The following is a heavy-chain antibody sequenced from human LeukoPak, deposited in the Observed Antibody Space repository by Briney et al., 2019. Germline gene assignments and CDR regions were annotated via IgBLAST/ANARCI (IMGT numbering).Heavy chain of an antibody. CDR2: ITNSGGRT. CDR1: GFTFSSCG. J-gene: IGHJ4*02. CDR3: AKESNPNYGDYVG. V-gene: IGHV3-23*01. D-gene: IGHD4-17*01. Sequence: GGSLRLSCAASGFTFSSCGMSWVRQAPGKGLEWVSGITNSGGRTNYADSVKGRFTISRDNSKNTLYLQMNSLRAEDTAVYYCAKESNPNYGDYVGWGQGTLVTVSS.